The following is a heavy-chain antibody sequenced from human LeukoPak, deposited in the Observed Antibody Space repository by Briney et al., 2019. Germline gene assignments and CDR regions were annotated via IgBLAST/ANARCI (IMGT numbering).Heavy chain of an antibody. D-gene: IGHD2-2*01. CDR3: ASGTTDIVVVPATLRNYYFDY. V-gene: IGHV1-3*01. Sequence: ASVKVSCTASGYTFTSYAMHWVRQAPGQRLEWMGWINAGNGNTKYSQKFQGRVTITTDKSTSTAYMELSSLRSEDTAVYYCASGTTDIVVVPATLRNYYFDYWGQGTLVTVSS. CDR2: INAGNGNT. J-gene: IGHJ4*02. CDR1: GYTFTSYA.